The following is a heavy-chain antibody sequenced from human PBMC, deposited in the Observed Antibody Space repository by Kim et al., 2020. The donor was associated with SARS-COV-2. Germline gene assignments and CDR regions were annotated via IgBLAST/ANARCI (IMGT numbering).Heavy chain of an antibody. D-gene: IGHD3-22*01. CDR1: GYSFTSYW. Sequence: GESLKISCKGSGYSFTSYWISWVRQMPGKGLEWMGRIDPSDSYTNYSPSFQGHVTISADKSISTAYLQWSSLKASDTAMYYCARSGNYYDSSGHHWGQGTLVTVSS. V-gene: IGHV5-10-1*01. CDR3: ARSGNYYDSSGHH. CDR2: IDPSDSYT. J-gene: IGHJ5*02.